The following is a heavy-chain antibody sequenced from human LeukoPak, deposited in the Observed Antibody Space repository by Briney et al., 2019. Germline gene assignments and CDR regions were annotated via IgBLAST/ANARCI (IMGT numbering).Heavy chain of an antibody. J-gene: IGHJ5*02. D-gene: IGHD6-13*01. CDR3: AKVVPGIAAAGTENWFDP. CDR2: IRGSGGTT. CDR1: GFTFSSYG. Sequence: PGGSLRLSCAASGFTFSSYGMSWVRQAPGKGLEWVSAIRGSGGTTFYADSVKGRFTISRNNSKNTLYLQMNSLRAEDTAVYYCAKVVPGIAAAGTENWFDPWGQGTLVTVSS. V-gene: IGHV3-23*01.